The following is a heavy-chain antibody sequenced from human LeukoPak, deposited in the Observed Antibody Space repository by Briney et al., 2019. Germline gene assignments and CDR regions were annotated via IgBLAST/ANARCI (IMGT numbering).Heavy chain of an antibody. Sequence: QAGGSLRLSCAASGFSVSRSYMSWVRQAPGKGLKWVANIKQDGSAKYYVDSVKGRFTISRDNAKNSLFLQLNSLRAEDTAVYYCAKGASWQANNLDYWGQGTLVTVSS. D-gene: IGHD1/OR15-1a*01. V-gene: IGHV3-7*01. CDR2: IKQDGSAK. CDR1: GFSVSRSY. CDR3: AKGASWQANNLDY. J-gene: IGHJ4*02.